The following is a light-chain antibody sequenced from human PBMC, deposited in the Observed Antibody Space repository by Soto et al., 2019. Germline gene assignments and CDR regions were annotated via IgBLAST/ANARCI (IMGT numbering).Light chain of an antibody. CDR3: LQDYSYPLT. V-gene: IGKV1-6*01. J-gene: IGKJ1*01. CDR1: QAIRTE. CDR2: GTS. Sequence: AIQMTQSPSSLSASVGDRVIITCRASQAIRTELGWYQQRPGKAPKLLIYGTSNLQSGVPSRFSGSGSGTDFTLTSNGLQPEDFATYYCLQDYSYPLTFGQGTKVDVK.